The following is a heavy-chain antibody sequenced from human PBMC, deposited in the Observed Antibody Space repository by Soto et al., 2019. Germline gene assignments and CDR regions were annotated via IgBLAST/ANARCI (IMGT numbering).Heavy chain of an antibody. J-gene: IGHJ6*02. CDR2: INPKFGDT. CDR3: ARNMDDYYGPGSGNGHGF. V-gene: IGHV1-2*02. D-gene: IGHD3-10*01. CDR1: GYTFTSYY. Sequence: QVQLVQSGAERKEPGASVRVSCAASGYTFTSYYIHWLRQAPGPGLEWMGWINPKFGDTTYAQDFQGRVSMTRDMSISTVYIELSRRTSDYTAIYYCARNMDDYYGPGSGNGHGFWGQGTTVTVFS.